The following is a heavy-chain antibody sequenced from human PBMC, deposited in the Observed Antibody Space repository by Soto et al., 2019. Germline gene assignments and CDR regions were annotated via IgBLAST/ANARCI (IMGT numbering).Heavy chain of an antibody. V-gene: IGHV3-30-3*01. D-gene: IGHD3-16*02. CDR3: ARNWGSYRYTGPLDY. J-gene: IGHJ4*02. CDR1: GFTFSSYA. CDR2: ISFDGSNK. Sequence: QVQLVESGGGVVQPGRSLRLSCAASGFTFSSYAMHWVRQAPGKGLEWVAVISFDGSNKYYADSVKGRFTISRDNSKNTLYLQMNSLRAEDTAVYYCARNWGSYRYTGPLDYWGQGTLVTVSS.